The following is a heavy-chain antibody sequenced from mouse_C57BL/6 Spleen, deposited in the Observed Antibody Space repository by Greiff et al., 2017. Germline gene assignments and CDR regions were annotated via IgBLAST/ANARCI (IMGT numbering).Heavy chain of an antibody. CDR2: INPYNGGT. CDR3: AREGGYVSSYGFAY. J-gene: IGHJ3*01. V-gene: IGHV1-19*01. Sequence: EVKLQESGPVLVKPGASVKMSCKASGYTFTDYYMNWVKQSHGKSLEWIGVINPYNGGTSYNQKFKGKATLTVDKSSSTAYMELNSLTSEDSAVYYCAREGGYVSSYGFAYWGQGTLVTVSA. CDR1: GYTFTDYY. D-gene: IGHD1-1*01.